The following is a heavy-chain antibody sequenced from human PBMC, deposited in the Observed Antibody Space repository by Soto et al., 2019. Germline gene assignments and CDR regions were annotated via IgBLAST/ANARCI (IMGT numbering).Heavy chain of an antibody. V-gene: IGHV5-51*01. Sequence: PGESLKISCKYSGYSFTTYRIGWVRQMAGKGLEREGLIEPVDSETRYGPSFQGQVTISVDKSINTASLHWSSLRASDIAFYYFAKHPSLGVRVLVLDVWGQGTTVIVSS. J-gene: IGHJ6*02. CDR3: AKHPSLGVRVLVLDV. CDR2: IEPVDSET. CDR1: GYSFTTYR. D-gene: IGHD3-16*01.